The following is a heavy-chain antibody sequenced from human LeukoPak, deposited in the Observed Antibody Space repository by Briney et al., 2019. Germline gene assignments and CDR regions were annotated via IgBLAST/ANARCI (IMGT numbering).Heavy chain of an antibody. D-gene: IGHD6-19*01. CDR1: GGSISGYY. CDR3: ARDRGYSSGWSVGDAFDI. Sequence: SEAPSLTCTVSGGSISGYYWSWIRHPAREGLEWIGRLYTSGDTNYNPSLKSRITMSFDTSRNQFSLKLTSVTAADTAVYYCARDRGYSSGWSVGDAFDIWGQGTMVTVSS. V-gene: IGHV4-4*07. CDR2: LYTSGDT. J-gene: IGHJ3*02.